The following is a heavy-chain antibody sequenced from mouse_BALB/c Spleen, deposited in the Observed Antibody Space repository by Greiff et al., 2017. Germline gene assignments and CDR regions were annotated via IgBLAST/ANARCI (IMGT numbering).Heavy chain of an antibody. D-gene: IGHD2-2*01. CDR3: TRDRGYDYLDY. V-gene: IGHV5-6-4*01. CDR1: GFTFSSYT. J-gene: IGHJ2*01. CDR2: ISSGGSYT. Sequence: EVKLMESGGGLVKPGGSLKLSCAASGFTFSSYTMSWVRQTPEKRLEWVATISSGGSYTYYPDSVKGRFTISRDNAKNTLYLQMSSLKSEDTAMYYCTRDRGYDYLDYWGQGTTLTVSS.